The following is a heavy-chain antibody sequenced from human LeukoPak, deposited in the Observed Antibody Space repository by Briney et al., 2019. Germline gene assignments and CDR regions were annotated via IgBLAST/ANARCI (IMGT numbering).Heavy chain of an antibody. V-gene: IGHV4-4*07. Sequence: SETLSLTCTVSGGSISSYYWSWIRQPAGKGLEWIGRIYTSGSTNYNPSLKSRVTMSVDTSKNQFSLKLSSVTAADTAVYYCASIFYRYSGFYAHHWGQGTLVTVSS. D-gene: IGHD1-26*01. CDR3: ASIFYRYSGFYAHH. J-gene: IGHJ1*01. CDR2: IYTSGST. CDR1: GGSISSYY.